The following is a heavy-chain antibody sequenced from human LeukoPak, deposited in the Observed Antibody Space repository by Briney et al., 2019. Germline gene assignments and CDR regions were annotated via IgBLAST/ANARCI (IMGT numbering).Heavy chain of an antibody. D-gene: IGHD1-26*01. Sequence: PSETLSLTXAVSGYSISSGYYWGWIRQPPGKGLEWIGNIYHRGNTYYNPSLKSRVTISVDTSENQFSLKLSFVTAADTAVYYCARQPSYSGRCFDYWGQGTLVTVSS. V-gene: IGHV4-38-2*01. CDR1: GYSISSGYY. CDR2: IYHRGNT. CDR3: ARQPSYSGRCFDY. J-gene: IGHJ4*02.